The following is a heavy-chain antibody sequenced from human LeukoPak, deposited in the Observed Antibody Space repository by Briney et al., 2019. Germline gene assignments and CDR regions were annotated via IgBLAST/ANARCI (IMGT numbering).Heavy chain of an antibody. J-gene: IGHJ6*02. V-gene: IGHV3-21*01. D-gene: IGHD3-16*02. CDR3: ARDRSYYYGMDV. Sequence: PGGSLRLSCAASGFTFSSYSMNWVRQAPGKGLEWVSSISSSSSYIYYADSVKGRFTISRDNAKNSLYLQMNSLRAEDTAVYYCARDRSYYYGMDVWGQGNTVSVSS. CDR1: GFTFSSYS. CDR2: ISSSSSYI.